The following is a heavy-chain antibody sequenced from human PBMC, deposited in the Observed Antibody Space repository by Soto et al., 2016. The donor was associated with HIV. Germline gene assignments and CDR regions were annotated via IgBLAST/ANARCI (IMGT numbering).Heavy chain of an antibody. D-gene: IGHD3-10*01. CDR1: GYTFTSYY. CDR2: INPSGGST. J-gene: IGHJ3*02. Sequence: QVQLVQSGAEVKKPGASVKVSCKASGYTFTSYYMHWVRQAPGQGLEWMGIINPSGGSTSYAQKFQGRVTMTRDTSTSTVYMELSSLRSEDTAVYYCARDQKTLCFSLWFGSPNRSFDIWAKGQWSPSLQ. V-gene: IGHV1-46*01. CDR3: ARDQKTLCFSLWFGSPNRSFDI.